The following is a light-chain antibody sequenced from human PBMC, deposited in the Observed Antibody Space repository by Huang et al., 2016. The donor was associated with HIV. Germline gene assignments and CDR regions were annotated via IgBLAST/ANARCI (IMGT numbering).Light chain of an antibody. V-gene: IGKV2-28*01. CDR3: MQALQTAFT. Sequence: DIVMTQSPLSLPVTPGEPASISCRSSQSLLHSNGYNYLDWYLQKPGQSPQLLIYMGSNRASGVPDRFSGRGSGTDFTLKISRVEAEDVGIYYCMQALQTAFTFGPGTKVDFK. CDR2: MGS. CDR1: QSLLHSNGYNY. J-gene: IGKJ3*01.